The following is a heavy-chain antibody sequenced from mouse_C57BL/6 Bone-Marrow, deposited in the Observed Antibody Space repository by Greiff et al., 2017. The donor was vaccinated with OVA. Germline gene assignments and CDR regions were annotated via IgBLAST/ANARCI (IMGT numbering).Heavy chain of an antibody. J-gene: IGHJ3*01. Sequence: ESGPGLVKPSQSLSLTCSVTGYSITSGYYWHWIRQFPGNKLEWMGYISYDGSNNYHLYLKNRISITRDTSKNQFFLKLNSVTTEDTATYYCARGLYSNYWGQGTLVTVSA. CDR2: ISYDGSN. V-gene: IGHV3-6*01. D-gene: IGHD2-5*01. CDR1: GYSITSGYY. CDR3: ARGLYSNY.